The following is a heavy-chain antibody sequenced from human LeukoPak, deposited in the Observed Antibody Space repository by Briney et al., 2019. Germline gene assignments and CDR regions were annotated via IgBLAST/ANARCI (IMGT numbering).Heavy chain of an antibody. CDR1: GFTFSNYG. CDR2: ISYDESDK. V-gene: IGHV3-30*18. D-gene: IGHD2-15*01. CDR3: AKGVVAATNAAYYGMDV. Sequence: GGSLRLSCAASGFTFSNYGMHWVRQAPGKGLEWVAVISYDESDKYYADSVKGRFTISRDNSKNTLYLQMDSLRPEDTAVYYCAKGVVAATNAAYYGMDVWGQGTTVTVSS. J-gene: IGHJ6*02.